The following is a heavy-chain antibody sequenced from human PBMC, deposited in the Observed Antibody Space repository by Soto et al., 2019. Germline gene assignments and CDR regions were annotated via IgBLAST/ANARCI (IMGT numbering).Heavy chain of an antibody. J-gene: IGHJ4*02. CDR3: ARRSSGWYFDY. CDR2: ISGSGDST. CDR1: GFSFSSYA. V-gene: IGHV3-23*01. Sequence: EVQLLESGGGLVQPGGSLRLSCAASGFSFSSYAMNWVRQAPGKGVEWVSVISGSGDSTYYADSVKGRFTISRDNSKNTLYLQMIILRAEATAVYYWARRSSGWYFDYWGQGTLVIVSS. D-gene: IGHD6-19*01.